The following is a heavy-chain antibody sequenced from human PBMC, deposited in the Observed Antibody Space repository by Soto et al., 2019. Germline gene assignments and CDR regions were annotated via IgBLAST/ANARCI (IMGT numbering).Heavy chain of an antibody. J-gene: IGHJ4*02. CDR3: ASWDYDVLTGYSYDD. CDR1: GGTFNNYG. D-gene: IGHD3-9*01. V-gene: IGHV1-69*01. Sequence: QVQLVQSGAEVKKPGSSVKVSCKASGGTFNNYGMGWVRQAPAQGLEWMGGIIPMIGRTNSAQKFQGRLTLTADASRSTAYMELRSLRSDDTAVYYCASWDYDVLTGYSYDDWGQGTLVTVSS. CDR2: IIPMIGRT.